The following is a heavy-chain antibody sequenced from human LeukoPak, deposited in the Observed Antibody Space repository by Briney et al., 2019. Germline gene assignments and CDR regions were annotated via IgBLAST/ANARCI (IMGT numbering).Heavy chain of an antibody. CDR2: ISSSSSYI. J-gene: IGHJ4*02. CDR3: ARDQGSVDCSSTSCIKSHFDY. D-gene: IGHD2-2*01. Sequence: PGGSLRLSCAASGFTFSSYSMNWVRQAPGKGLEWVSSISSSSSYIYYADSVKGRFTISRDNAKNSLYLQMNSLRAEDTAVYYCARDQGSVDCSSTSCIKSHFDYWGQGTLVTVSS. V-gene: IGHV3-21*01. CDR1: GFTFSSYS.